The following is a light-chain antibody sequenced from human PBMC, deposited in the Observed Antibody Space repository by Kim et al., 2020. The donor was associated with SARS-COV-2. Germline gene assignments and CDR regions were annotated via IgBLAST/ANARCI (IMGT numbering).Light chain of an antibody. V-gene: IGLV3-1*01. J-gene: IGLJ3*02. CDR3: QAWDSVTGV. Sequence: SYELTQPPSVSVSPGQTASITCSGDKLGDKYACWYQQKPGQSPVLVIYQDSKRPSGIPERFSGSNSGNTATLTISGTQAMDEADYYCQAWDSVTGVFGGGIQLNVL. CDR2: QDS. CDR1: KLGDKY.